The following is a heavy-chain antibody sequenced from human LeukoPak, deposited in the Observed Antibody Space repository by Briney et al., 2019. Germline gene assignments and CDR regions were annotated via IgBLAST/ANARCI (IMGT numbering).Heavy chain of an antibody. CDR2: IIPIFGTA. V-gene: IGHV1-69*01. Sequence: ASVKVSCKASGGTFSSYAISWVRQAPGQGLEWMGGIIPIFGTANYAQKFQGRVTITADESTSTAYMELRSLRSDDTAVYYCARETSYSCHDYWGQGTLVTVSS. CDR1: GGTFSSYA. J-gene: IGHJ4*02. D-gene: IGHD5-18*01. CDR3: ARETSYSCHDY.